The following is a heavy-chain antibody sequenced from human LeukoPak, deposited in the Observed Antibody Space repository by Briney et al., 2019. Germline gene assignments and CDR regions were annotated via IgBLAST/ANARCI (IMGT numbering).Heavy chain of an antibody. CDR2: IKQDGSEK. J-gene: IGHJ4*02. D-gene: IGHD1-20*01. CDR1: GFTFSSYG. CDR3: ARGDNWAFDY. V-gene: IGHV3-7*04. Sequence: PGGSLRLSCAASGFTFSSYGMHWVRQAPGKGLEWVANIKQDGSEKYYVDSVKGRFTVSRDNAKNSLDLQMNSLRVDDTAVYYCARGDNWAFDYWGQGTLVTVSS.